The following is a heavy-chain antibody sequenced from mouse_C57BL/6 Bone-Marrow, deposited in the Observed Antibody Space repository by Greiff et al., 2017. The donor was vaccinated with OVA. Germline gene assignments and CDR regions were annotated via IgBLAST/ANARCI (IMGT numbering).Heavy chain of an antibody. CDR1: GFNIKDDY. J-gene: IGHJ1*03. CDR3: TTRYYDYHWYFDV. D-gene: IGHD2-4*01. V-gene: IGHV14-4*01. Sequence: EVQLQESGAELVRPGASVKLSCTASGFNIKDDYMHWVKQRPEQGLEWIGWIDPENGDTEYASKFQGKATITADTSSNTAYLQLSSLTSEDTAVYCCTTRYYDYHWYFDVWGTGTTVTVSS. CDR2: IDPENGDT.